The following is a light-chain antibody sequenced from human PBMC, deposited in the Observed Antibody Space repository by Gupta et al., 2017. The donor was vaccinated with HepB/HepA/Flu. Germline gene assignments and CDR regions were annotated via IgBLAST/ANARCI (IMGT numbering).Light chain of an antibody. CDR2: DIS. CDR1: QSVNNY. CDR3: HHRVNWPWT. V-gene: IGKV3-11*01. Sequence: EIVLTQSPATLSLSPGERVTLSCRASQSVNNYLAWYQQKPGQAPRLLIYDISTRATGIPARFSGSGSETDFTLTISSLEPEDFAVYYCHHRVNWPWTFGQGTKVEIK. J-gene: IGKJ1*01.